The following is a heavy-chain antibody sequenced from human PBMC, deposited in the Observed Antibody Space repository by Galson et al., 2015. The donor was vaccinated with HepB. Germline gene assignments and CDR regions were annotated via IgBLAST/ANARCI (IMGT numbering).Heavy chain of an antibody. CDR1: GGSFSGYY. J-gene: IGHJ4*02. Sequence: LSLTCAVYGGSFSGYYWSWIRQPPGKGLEWIGEINHSGSTNYNPSLKSRVTISVDTSKNQFSLKLSSVTAADTAVYYCARRGGSSWYPFFDYWGQGTLVTVSS. D-gene: IGHD6-13*01. CDR3: ARRGGSSWYPFFDY. CDR2: INHSGST. V-gene: IGHV4-34*01.